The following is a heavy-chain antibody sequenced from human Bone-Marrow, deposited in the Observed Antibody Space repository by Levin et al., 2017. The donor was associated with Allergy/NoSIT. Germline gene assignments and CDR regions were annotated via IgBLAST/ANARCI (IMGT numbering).Heavy chain of an antibody. V-gene: IGHV2-5*02. CDR2: IYGDDDK. Sequence: SGPTLVKPTQILTLTCSFSGFSLSTSAVGVAWIRQPPGKALEWLALIYGDDDKRYSSSLESRLTITMDTSKNQVVLTMTNMDPVDTATYYCARSRSFDWLPDAMDVWGQGTTVTVSS. CDR1: GFSLSTSAVG. CDR3: ARSRSFDWLPDAMDV. D-gene: IGHD3-9*01. J-gene: IGHJ6*02.